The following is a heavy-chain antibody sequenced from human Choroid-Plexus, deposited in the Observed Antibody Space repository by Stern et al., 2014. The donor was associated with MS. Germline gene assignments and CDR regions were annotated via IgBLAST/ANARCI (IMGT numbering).Heavy chain of an antibody. D-gene: IGHD2/OR15-2a*01. CDR2: VSYDGSNK. J-gene: IGHJ5*02. Sequence: VQLVESGGGVVQPGRPLRISCVASGFTFGSCAMQWVRQAPGKGLEWVAGVSYDGSNKYYADSVKGRFTISRDNSQNTLYMQMSSLRPEDTAVYYCAKDRQYLTYFFDHWGQGSLVTVSS. CDR1: GFTFGSCA. CDR3: AKDRQYLTYFFDH. V-gene: IGHV3-30*18.